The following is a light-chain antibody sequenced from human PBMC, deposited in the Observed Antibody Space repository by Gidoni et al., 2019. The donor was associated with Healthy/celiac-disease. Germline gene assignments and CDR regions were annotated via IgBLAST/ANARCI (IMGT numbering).Light chain of an antibody. CDR3: QQYNNWPPST. CDR2: GAS. V-gene: IGKV3-15*01. Sequence: EIVMTQSPATLSVSPGERATLSCRASQSVSSNLAWYQQKPGQAPRLLIYGASTRANGIPARFSGSGYGTEFTLTISSLQSEDFAVYYCQQYNNWPPSTFGPGTKVDIK. CDR1: QSVSSN. J-gene: IGKJ3*01.